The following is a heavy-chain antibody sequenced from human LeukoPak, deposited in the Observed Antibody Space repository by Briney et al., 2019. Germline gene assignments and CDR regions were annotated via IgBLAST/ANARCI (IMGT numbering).Heavy chain of an antibody. J-gene: IGHJ3*02. V-gene: IGHV3-7*01. Sequence: GGSLRLSCSASGFTFSTYWMSWVRQAPGKGLEWVANIKQEGNEKYYVDSVKGRFTISRDNAKNSLYLQMNGLRVEDAAVYYCARDHHRRLYDSQARNTFDIWGQGTMVTVSS. CDR1: GFTFSTYW. D-gene: IGHD3-22*01. CDR3: ARDHHRRLYDSQARNTFDI. CDR2: IKQEGNEK.